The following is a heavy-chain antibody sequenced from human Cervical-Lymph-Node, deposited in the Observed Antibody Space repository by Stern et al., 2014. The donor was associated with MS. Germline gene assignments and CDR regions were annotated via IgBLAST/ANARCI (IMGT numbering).Heavy chain of an antibody. Sequence: QVQLQESGPGLVKPSETLSLTCTVSGGSISSHYWTWMRQPPGKGLEWIGYINDIWSTRFNPSLKSRVTMSVDTSKNHISLRLISVTAADTAVYYCVRYCGGGSCPDVWGQGTTVTVSS. CDR1: GGSISSHY. CDR2: INDIWST. D-gene: IGHD2-15*01. J-gene: IGHJ6*02. CDR3: VRYCGGGSCPDV. V-gene: IGHV4-59*11.